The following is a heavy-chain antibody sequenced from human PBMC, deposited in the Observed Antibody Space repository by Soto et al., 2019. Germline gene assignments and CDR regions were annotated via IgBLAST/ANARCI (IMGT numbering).Heavy chain of an antibody. V-gene: IGHV4-30-4*01. CDR2: IYKSTTT. J-gene: IGHJ5*01. Sequence: SETLSLTCSVSGDSISTVDYFWAWLRQPPGQALEYIGYIYKSTTTYYNPSFESRVAISLDTSKSQFSLNVTSVTAADTAVYFCARGRYCLTGRCFPNWFDSWGQGTLVTVSS. CDR3: ARGRYCLTGRCFPNWFDS. D-gene: IGHD2-15*01. CDR1: GDSISTVDYF.